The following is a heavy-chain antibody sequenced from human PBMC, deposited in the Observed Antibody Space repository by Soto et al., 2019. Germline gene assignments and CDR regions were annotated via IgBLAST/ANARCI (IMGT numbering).Heavy chain of an antibody. CDR2: ISSSGSTI. J-gene: IGHJ6*02. Sequence: SCAASGFTFSDYYMSWIRQAPGNGLEWVSYISSSGSTIYYANSVKGRFTISRDNAKNSLYLQMNSLRAEDTAVYYCAREGQADNYYYYGMDVWGQGTTVTVSS. CDR1: GFTFSDYY. D-gene: IGHD2-15*01. CDR3: AREGQADNYYYYGMDV. V-gene: IGHV3-11*04.